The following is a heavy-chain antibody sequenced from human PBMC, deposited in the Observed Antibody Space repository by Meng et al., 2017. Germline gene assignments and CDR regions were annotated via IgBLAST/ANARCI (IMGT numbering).Heavy chain of an antibody. CDR1: GYSTSSGYY. V-gene: IGHV4-38-2*01. CDR3: ASNDFWSGRYYYGMDV. CDR2: IYHSGST. D-gene: IGHD3-3*01. J-gene: IGHJ6*02. Sequence: SETLSLTCAVSGYSTSSGYYWGWIRQPPGKGLEWIGSIYHSGSTYYNPSLKSRVTISVDTSKNQFSLKLSSVTAADTAVYYCASNDFWSGRYYYGMDVWGQGTTVTVSS.